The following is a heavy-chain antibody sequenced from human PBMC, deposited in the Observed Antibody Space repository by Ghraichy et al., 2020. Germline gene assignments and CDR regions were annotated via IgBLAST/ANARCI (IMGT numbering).Heavy chain of an antibody. CDR2: MNPNSGNT. V-gene: IGHV1-8*01. J-gene: IGHJ4*02. CDR1: GYTFTSYD. D-gene: IGHD6-19*01. Sequence: ASVKVSCKASGYTFTSYDINWVRQATGQGLEWMGWMNPNSGNTGYAQKFQGRVTMTRNTSISTAYMELSSLRSEDTAVYYCARGPLTFGSGWYALDYWGQGTLVTVSS. CDR3: ARGPLTFGSGWYALDY.